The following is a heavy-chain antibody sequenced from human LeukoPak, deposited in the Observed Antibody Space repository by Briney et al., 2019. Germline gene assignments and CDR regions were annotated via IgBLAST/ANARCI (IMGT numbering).Heavy chain of an antibody. CDR2: ISTDGSKK. CDR3: ARSRGATGYYWVDY. V-gene: IGHV3-30-3*01. Sequence: GGSLRLSCAASKFTFSSYAMSWVRQAPGKGLEWVAVISTDGSKKYYADSVKGRFTISRDNSKYTLDLQMNSLRDEDTAVYYCARSRGATGYYWVDYWGQGSLVTVSS. D-gene: IGHD3-22*01. J-gene: IGHJ4*02. CDR1: KFTFSSYA.